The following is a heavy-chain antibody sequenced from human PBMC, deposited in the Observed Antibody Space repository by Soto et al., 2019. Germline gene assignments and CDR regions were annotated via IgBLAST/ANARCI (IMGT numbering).Heavy chain of an antibody. CDR2: MNPNSGNT. D-gene: IGHD6-13*01. CDR3: ARRRGISAAARNGFDP. J-gene: IGHJ5*02. V-gene: IGHV1-8*01. Sequence: QVQLVQSGAEVKKPGASVKVSCKASGYTFTSYDINWVRQATGQGLEWMGWMNPNSGNTDYAQKFQGRVTMTRNTSKSTAYMELGSLRSEDTAVYYCARRRGISAAARNGFDPWGQGTLVTVSS. CDR1: GYTFTSYD.